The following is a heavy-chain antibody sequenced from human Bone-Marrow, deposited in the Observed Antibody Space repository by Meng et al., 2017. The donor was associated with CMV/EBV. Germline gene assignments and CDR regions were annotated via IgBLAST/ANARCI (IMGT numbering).Heavy chain of an antibody. Sequence: GESLKISCAAAGFSFSSYNMNWVRQAPGKGLEWVSFISTSSSYIYYADSVKGRFTISRDNAKNSLYLQMNSLRAEDTAVYYWARDSVGWDSSSSGRFDYWGQGTLVTVSS. V-gene: IGHV3-21*06. J-gene: IGHJ4*02. CDR1: GFSFSSYN. D-gene: IGHD6-6*01. CDR2: ISTSSSYI. CDR3: ARDSVGWDSSSSGRFDY.